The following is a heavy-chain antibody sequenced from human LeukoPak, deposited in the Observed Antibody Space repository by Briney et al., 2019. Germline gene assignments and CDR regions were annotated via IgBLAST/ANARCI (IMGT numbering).Heavy chain of an antibody. V-gene: IGHV3-21*01. Sequence: GGSLRLSCAASGFTFSSYSMTWVRQAPGKGLEWVSSISSSSSYIYYADSVKGRFTISRDNAKNSLYLQMNSLRAEDTAVYYCASTNHYYGSGTYDYYFDYWGQGTLLTVSS. CDR2: ISSSSSYI. J-gene: IGHJ4*02. D-gene: IGHD3-10*01. CDR1: GFTFSSYS. CDR3: ASTNHYYGSGTYDYYFDY.